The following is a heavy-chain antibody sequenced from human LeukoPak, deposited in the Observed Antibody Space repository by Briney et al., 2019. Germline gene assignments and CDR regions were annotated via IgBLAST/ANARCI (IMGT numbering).Heavy chain of an antibody. D-gene: IGHD3-22*01. CDR1: GFTFSSYE. J-gene: IGHJ4*02. CDR2: ISSSGSTI. Sequence: GGSLRLSCAASGFTFSSYEMNWVRQAPGKGLEWVSYISSSGSTIYYADSVKGRFTISRDNAKNSLYLQMNSLRAEDTAVYYCARDYDSSGYYAPHWGQGTLVTVSS. V-gene: IGHV3-48*03. CDR3: ARDYDSSGYYAPH.